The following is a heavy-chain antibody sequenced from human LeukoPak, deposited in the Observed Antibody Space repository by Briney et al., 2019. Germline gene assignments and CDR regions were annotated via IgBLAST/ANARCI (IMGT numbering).Heavy chain of an antibody. V-gene: IGHV3-23*01. D-gene: IGHD3-16*01. CDR2: ISGSGGST. Sequence: GGSLRLSCAASGFTFSSNAMNWVRQAPGKGLEWVSAISGSGGSTYYADSVKGRFTISRDNSKNTLYLQMNSLRAEDTAVYYCAKDDNYIRFLSWGQGTLVTVSS. CDR3: AKDDNYIRFLS. J-gene: IGHJ5*02. CDR1: GFTFSSNA.